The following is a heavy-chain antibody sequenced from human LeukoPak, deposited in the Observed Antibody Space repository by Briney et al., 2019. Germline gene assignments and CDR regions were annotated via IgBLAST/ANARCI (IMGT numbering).Heavy chain of an antibody. CDR1: GNYW. V-gene: IGHV3-74*01. Sequence: GGSLRLSCAASGNYWMHWVRQVPGKGLVWVSHINSGGSWTSYADSVKGRFTISKDNAKNTVCLQMNSLRAEDTAVYYCVSFYETYWGRGTLVTVSS. D-gene: IGHD2/OR15-2a*01. CDR2: INSGGSWT. CDR3: VSFYETY. J-gene: IGHJ4*02.